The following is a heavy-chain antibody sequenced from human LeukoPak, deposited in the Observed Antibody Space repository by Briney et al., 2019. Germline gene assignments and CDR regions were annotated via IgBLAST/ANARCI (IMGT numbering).Heavy chain of an antibody. D-gene: IGHD3-10*01. CDR3: ARAQRLWSYYGSGSYLNYYYYGMDV. J-gene: IGHJ6*02. Sequence: PSETLSLTCTVSGGSISSGDYYWSWIRQPPGKGLEWIGEINHSGSTNYNPSLKSRVTISVDTSKNQFSLKLSSVTAADTAVYYCARAQRLWSYYGSGSYLNYYYYGMDVWGQGTTVTVSS. CDR2: INHSGST. CDR1: GGSISSGDYY. V-gene: IGHV4-39*07.